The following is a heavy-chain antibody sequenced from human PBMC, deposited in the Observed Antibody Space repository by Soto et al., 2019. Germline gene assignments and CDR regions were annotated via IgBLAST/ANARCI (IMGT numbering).Heavy chain of an antibody. CDR3: ARVKGQGEDQD. D-gene: IGHD3-16*01. Sequence: QVQLVQSGAEVKKPGSSVKVSCKASGGTFSSYTISWVRQAPGQGLEWMGRIIPILGIANYAQKFQGRVATTADKSTSTAYMELSRLRAEDTGVYYCARVKGQGEDQDWGQGSLVTVSS. J-gene: IGHJ4*02. CDR1: GGTFSSYT. CDR2: IIPILGIA. V-gene: IGHV1-69*02.